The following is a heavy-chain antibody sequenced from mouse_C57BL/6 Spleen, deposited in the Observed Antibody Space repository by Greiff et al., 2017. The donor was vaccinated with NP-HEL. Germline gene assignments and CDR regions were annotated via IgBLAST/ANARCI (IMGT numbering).Heavy chain of an antibody. CDR1: GFTFSSYG. Sequence: EVQGVESGGDLVKPGGSLKLSCAASGFTFSSYGMSWVRQTPDKRLEWVATISSGGSYTYYPDSVKGRFTISRDNAKNTLYLQMSSLKSEDTAMYYCASQDGYYFDYWGQGTTLTVSS. CDR3: ASQDGYYFDY. D-gene: IGHD2-3*01. V-gene: IGHV5-6*01. J-gene: IGHJ2*01. CDR2: ISSGGSYT.